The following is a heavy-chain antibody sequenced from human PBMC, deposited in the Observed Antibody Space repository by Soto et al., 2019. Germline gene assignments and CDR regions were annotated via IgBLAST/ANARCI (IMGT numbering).Heavy chain of an antibody. Sequence: QLQLQESGPGLVRPSETLSLTCSVSGDSIRSSSYYWGWIRQSPGEGLEWIGNIHNNGGTLYNPSLKSRVTIAVDTSKNQFSLKVTSITAADTGVYYCASRYAPSEFDHWGQGSLVTVSS. CDR3: ASRYAPSEFDH. J-gene: IGHJ4*02. V-gene: IGHV4-39*01. CDR1: GDSIRSSSYY. CDR2: IHNNGGT. D-gene: IGHD2-2*01.